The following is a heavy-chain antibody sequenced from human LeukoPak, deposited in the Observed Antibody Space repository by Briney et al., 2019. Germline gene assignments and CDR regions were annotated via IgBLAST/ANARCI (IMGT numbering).Heavy chain of an antibody. V-gene: IGHV5-51*01. CDR1: GYSFTSYW. CDR2: ISPGDSDA. CDR3: ARQKYSWNYVYDY. J-gene: IGHJ4*02. Sequence: KVSCKGSGYSFTSYWIGWVRQMPGKGLELMGIISPGDSDARYSPSSQGQVTLSADKSLSTAYLQWSSLKASDTAMYYCARQKYSWNYVYDYWGQGTLVTVSS. D-gene: IGHD1-7*01.